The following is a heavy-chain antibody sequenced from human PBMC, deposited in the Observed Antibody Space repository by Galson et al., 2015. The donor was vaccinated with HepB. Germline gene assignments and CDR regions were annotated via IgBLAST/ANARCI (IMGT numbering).Heavy chain of an antibody. CDR3: ARTRNYCSSTSCYRPSWYFDL. D-gene: IGHD2-2*01. CDR2: IYPADSET. J-gene: IGHJ2*01. V-gene: IGHV5-51*03. CDR1: GYTFDIYW. Sequence: QSGAEVKKPGESLKISCKGSGYTFDIYWIAWVRQMPGKDLEYLGIIYPADSETNYSPSFEGRVTISADKSITTAFLQWSSLKASDTAMYYCARTRNYCSSTSCYRPSWYFDLWGRGTLVTVSS.